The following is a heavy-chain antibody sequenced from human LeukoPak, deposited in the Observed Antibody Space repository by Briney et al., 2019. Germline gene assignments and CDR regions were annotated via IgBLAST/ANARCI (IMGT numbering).Heavy chain of an antibody. J-gene: IGHJ4*02. Sequence: GGSLRLSCAASGFTFSSYSMNWVRQARGRGLEWVSSISSSSSYIYYADSVKGRFTISRENAKNSLYLKMNSVRAEDTAVSYCARGRQLVCDYWGQGTLVTVSS. CDR3: ARGRQLVCDY. CDR2: ISSSSSYI. CDR1: GFTFSSYS. D-gene: IGHD6-13*01. V-gene: IGHV3-21*01.